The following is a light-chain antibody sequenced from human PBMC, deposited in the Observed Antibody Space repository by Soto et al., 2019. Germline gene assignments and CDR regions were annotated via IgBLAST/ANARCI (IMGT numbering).Light chain of an antibody. J-gene: IGKJ2*01. V-gene: IGKV1-39*01. CDR2: AAS. CDR3: QQSYGAPYT. CDR1: RNVSPF. Sequence: DIQMTQSPSALSVSVGDRVTITCRASRNVSPFLYWYHQKRGNAPNLLIYAASRLQSGVPARFSGSGAGTDFTLTINSVQPEDFGTYYCQQSYGAPYTFGQGTELEIK.